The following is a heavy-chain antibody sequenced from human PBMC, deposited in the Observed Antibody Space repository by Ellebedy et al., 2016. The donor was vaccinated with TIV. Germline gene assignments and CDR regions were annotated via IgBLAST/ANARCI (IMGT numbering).Heavy chain of an antibody. Sequence: ASVKVSXXASGYTFTTYGISWVRQAPGQGLEWMGWISGYNGNTNYAQNFQGRVTMTTDTSTSTAYMELRSLRSDDTAVYYCARDSGRVAASDAFDIWGLGTMVTVSS. J-gene: IGHJ3*02. V-gene: IGHV1-18*01. D-gene: IGHD2-15*01. CDR2: ISGYNGNT. CDR1: GYTFTTYG. CDR3: ARDSGRVAASDAFDI.